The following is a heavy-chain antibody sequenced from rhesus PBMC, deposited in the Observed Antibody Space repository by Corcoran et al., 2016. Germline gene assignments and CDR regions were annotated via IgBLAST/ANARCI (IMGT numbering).Heavy chain of an antibody. J-gene: IGHJ4*01. CDR1: GLPICIHG. D-gene: IGHD1-44*01. CDR2: IESAGRGT. CDR3: ARDSIGY. V-gene: IGHV3-14*01. Sequence: EVQLVEFGGGFAKPGGSLSPSCAASGLPICIHGMYWVRQAPGKGLEGSSAIESAGRGTYYADSVKGRFTISRENAKKTLYLQMESRRTEDTAVYHCARDSIGYWGQGVLVTVSS.